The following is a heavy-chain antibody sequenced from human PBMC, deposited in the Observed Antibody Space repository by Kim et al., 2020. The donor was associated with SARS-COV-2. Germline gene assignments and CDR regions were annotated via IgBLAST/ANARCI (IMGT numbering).Heavy chain of an antibody. Sequence: STKYTADPRKGRFTISVDNAKNSLHLQMNSLRDDDTAVYYCAGAPTNLDYWGQGTLVTVSS. J-gene: IGHJ4*02. CDR3: AGAPTNLDY. V-gene: IGHV3-48*02. CDR2: STK.